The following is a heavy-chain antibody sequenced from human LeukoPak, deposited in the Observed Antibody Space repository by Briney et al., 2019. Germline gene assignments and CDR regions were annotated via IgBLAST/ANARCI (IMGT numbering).Heavy chain of an antibody. Sequence: ASVKVSCKASGYTFTSYYMHWVRQAPGQGLEWMGIINPSGGSTSYAQKFQGRVTTTRDTSTSTVYMELSSLRSEDTAVYYCARDKEAHYYYYGMDVWGQGTTVTVSS. J-gene: IGHJ6*02. V-gene: IGHV1-46*01. CDR3: ARDKEAHYYYYGMDV. CDR2: INPSGGST. CDR1: GYTFTSYY.